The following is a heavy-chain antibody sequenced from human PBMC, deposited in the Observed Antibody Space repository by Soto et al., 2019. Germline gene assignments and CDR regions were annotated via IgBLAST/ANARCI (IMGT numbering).Heavy chain of an antibody. Sequence: DVHMLESGGDLVQPGGSLRLSCIGSGFLFSEYGMHWVRQAPGKGLEWVSVISSGGGSTTDYADSVRGRFSVFRDNSKNTVFLQMNSLRVEDTAIYYCAKDGRRSPLGIRGQGTLVTVSS. CDR1: GFLFSEYG. V-gene: IGHV3-23*01. J-gene: IGHJ4*02. D-gene: IGHD1-26*01. CDR2: ISSGGGSTT. CDR3: AKDGRRSPLGI.